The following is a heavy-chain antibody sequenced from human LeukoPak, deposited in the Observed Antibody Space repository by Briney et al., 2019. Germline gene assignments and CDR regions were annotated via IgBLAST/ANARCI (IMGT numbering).Heavy chain of an antibody. V-gene: IGHV3-30*02. CDR1: GFTLSNSG. CDR3: ATAPRWLQFGYFDY. Sequence: GGSLRLSCAASGFTLSNSGMHWVRQAPGKGLEWVTSIQYDGSNKYYTDTVKGRFTVSRDSSKNTLYLQMNSLRPEDTAVYYCATAPRWLQFGYFDYWGQGTLVTVSS. D-gene: IGHD5-24*01. J-gene: IGHJ4*02. CDR2: IQYDGSNK.